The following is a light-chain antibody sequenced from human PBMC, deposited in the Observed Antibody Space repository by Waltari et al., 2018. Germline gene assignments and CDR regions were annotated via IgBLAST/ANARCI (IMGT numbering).Light chain of an antibody. CDR3: MQALQTPRT. CDR2: LGS. Sequence: DIVMTQSPLSLPVTPGEPASISCRSSQSLLPSNGKNYLDWYLQKPGQSPQVLIYLGSNRASGVPDRFSGSGSVTDFTREISRVEAEDVGVYYCMQALQTPRTFGQGTKVEIK. V-gene: IGKV2-28*01. J-gene: IGKJ1*01. CDR1: QSLLPSNGKNY.